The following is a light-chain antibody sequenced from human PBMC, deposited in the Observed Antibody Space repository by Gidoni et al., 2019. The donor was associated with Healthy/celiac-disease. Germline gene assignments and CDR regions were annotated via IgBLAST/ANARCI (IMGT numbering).Light chain of an antibody. CDR2: AAS. Sequence: ASQMTQSPSSLSASVGDRVTITCRASQGIRNDLGWYQQKPGKAPKLLIYAASSLQSGVPSRFRGSGSGTDFTLTISSLQPEDFATYYCLQDYNYPWTFXQXTKVEIK. CDR1: QGIRND. CDR3: LQDYNYPWT. V-gene: IGKV1-6*01. J-gene: IGKJ1*01.